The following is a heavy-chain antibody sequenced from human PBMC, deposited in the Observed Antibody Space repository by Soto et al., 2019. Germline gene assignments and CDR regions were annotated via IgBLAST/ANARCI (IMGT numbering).Heavy chain of an antibody. CDR1: GGSISSGDYY. D-gene: IGHD5-18*01. J-gene: IGHJ6*02. CDR2: IYYSGST. CDR3: ARDLDTAMGDWYGMDV. V-gene: IGHV4-30-4*01. Sequence: VQLQESGPGLVKPSQTLSLTCTVSGGSISSGDYYWSWIRQPPGKGLEWIGYIYYSGSTYYNPSLKSRVTISVDTSKNQFSLKLSSVTAADTAVYYCARDLDTAMGDWYGMDVWGQGTTVTVSS.